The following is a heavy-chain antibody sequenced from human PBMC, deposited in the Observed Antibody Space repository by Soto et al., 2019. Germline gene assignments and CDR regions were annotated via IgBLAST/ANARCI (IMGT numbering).Heavy chain of an antibody. CDR1: GGSIISYY. J-gene: IGHJ5*02. D-gene: IGHD6-13*01. CDR2: IYYSGST. CDR3: ARSPGILSFDP. V-gene: IGHV4-59*01. Sequence: SETLSLTCTVSGGSIISYYWSWIRQPPGKGLEWIGYIYYSGSTNYNPSLKSRVTISVDTSKNQFSLKLSSVTAADTAVYYCARSPGILSFDPWGQGTLVTVSS.